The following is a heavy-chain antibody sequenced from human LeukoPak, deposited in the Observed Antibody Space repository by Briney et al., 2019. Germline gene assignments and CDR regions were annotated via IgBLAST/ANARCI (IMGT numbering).Heavy chain of an antibody. CDR3: AREEYSSSWSGNWFDP. J-gene: IGHJ5*02. D-gene: IGHD6-13*01. V-gene: IGHV4-34*01. CDR2: INHSGST. CDR1: GGSFSGYY. Sequence: TSETLSLTCAVYGGSFSGYYWSWIRQPPGKGLEWIGEINHSGSTNYNPSLKSRVTISVDTSKNQFSLKLSSVTAADTAVYYCAREEYSSSWSGNWFDPWGQGTLVTVSS.